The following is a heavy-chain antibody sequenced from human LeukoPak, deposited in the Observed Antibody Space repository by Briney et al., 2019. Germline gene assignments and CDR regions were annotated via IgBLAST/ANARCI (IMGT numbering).Heavy chain of an antibody. J-gene: IGHJ6*02. V-gene: IGHV4-61*01. Sequence: SETLSLTCTVSGGSVSSGSYYWSWIRQPPGKGLEWIGYIYYSGSTNYNPSLKSRVTISVDTSKNQFSLKLSSVTAADTAVYYCARVNPDNYYGMDVWGQGTTVTVSS. CDR3: ARVNPDNYYGMDV. CDR2: IYYSGST. CDR1: GGSVSSGSYY.